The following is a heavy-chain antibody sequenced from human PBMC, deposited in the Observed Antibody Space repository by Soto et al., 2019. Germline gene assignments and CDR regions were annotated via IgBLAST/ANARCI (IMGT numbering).Heavy chain of an antibody. V-gene: IGHV4-59*08. D-gene: IGHD4-17*01. J-gene: IGHJ4*02. Sequence: SETLSLTCTVLGGSISIHYSSWIRPPSGKGLEWNGYIYYTGPTNYNPSIKSRVTISVDTSKNQFSLKLSSVTAADTAVYYCATQDSYGDYYFHYWGQGTLVTVSS. CDR1: GGSISIHY. CDR3: ATQDSYGDYYFHY. CDR2: IYYTGPT.